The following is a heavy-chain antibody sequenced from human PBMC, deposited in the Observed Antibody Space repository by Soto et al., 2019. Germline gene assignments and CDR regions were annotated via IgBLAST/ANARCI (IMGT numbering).Heavy chain of an antibody. CDR3: ASRLTYYYDSSGYYGAFDI. Sequence: SETLSLTCAVSGGSISSGGYSWSWIRQPPGKGLEWIGYIYHSGSTYYNPSLKSRVTISVDRSKNQFSLKLSSVTAADTAVYYCASRLTYYYDSSGYYGAFDIWGQGTMVTVSS. V-gene: IGHV4-30-2*01. D-gene: IGHD3-22*01. J-gene: IGHJ3*02. CDR1: GGSISSGGYS. CDR2: IYHSGST.